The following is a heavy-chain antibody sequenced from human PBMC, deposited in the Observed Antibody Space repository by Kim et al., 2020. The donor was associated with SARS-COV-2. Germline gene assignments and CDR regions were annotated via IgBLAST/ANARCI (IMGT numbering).Heavy chain of an antibody. CDR3: ARGSGPGNYYSP. CDR1: GYSFTSYY. D-gene: IGHD3-10*01. J-gene: IGHJ4*02. Sequence: ASVKVSCKASGYSFTSYYIHWVRQAPGQGLEWMGIISPSGGSPTYTQKFQGRVTMTRDTSTSTVYMELSSLTSEDTAVYYCARGSGPGNYYSPWGQGTLVTVSS. CDR2: ISPSGGSP. V-gene: IGHV1-46*01.